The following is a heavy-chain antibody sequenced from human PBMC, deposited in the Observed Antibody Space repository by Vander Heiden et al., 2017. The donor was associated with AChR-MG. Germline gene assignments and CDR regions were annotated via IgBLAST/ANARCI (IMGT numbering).Heavy chain of an antibody. CDR3: TRSLDY. CDR2: IKEDGSDR. CDR1: GFTFGIYW. V-gene: IGHV3-7*01. Sequence: EVQLVESGGGLVQPGGSLRPSCAAAGFTFGIYWMDWVRQAPGKGLEWVANIKEDGSDRNYVDSVKGRFTISRDNAKKSLYLQMNSLRVEDTAVYYCTRSLDYWGQGILVTVSS. J-gene: IGHJ4*02.